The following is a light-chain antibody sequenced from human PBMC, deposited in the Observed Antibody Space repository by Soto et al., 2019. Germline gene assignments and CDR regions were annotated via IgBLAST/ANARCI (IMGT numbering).Light chain of an antibody. CDR3: SAYTARSTLV. V-gene: IGLV2-14*01. Sequence: SVLTQPASVSGSPGQSITISCSGTMRDVGAYNLVSWYQQHPGTAPKLIIYEVRNRPSGISSRFSGSRSGNTASLTISGLQSEDEGDYYCSAYTARSTLVFGGGTKVTVL. J-gene: IGLJ3*02. CDR1: MRDVGAYNL. CDR2: EVR.